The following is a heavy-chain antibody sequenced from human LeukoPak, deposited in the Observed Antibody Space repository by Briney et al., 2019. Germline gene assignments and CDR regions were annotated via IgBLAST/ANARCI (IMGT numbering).Heavy chain of an antibody. J-gene: IGHJ6*02. CDR3: ARDAVDTANAV. D-gene: IGHD5-18*01. Sequence: GGSLRLSCAASGFTFTTYWMHWVRQAPGKGLVWVSHINSDGSITSYADSVKGRFTISRDNAKNTLYLQMDSLRAEDTAVYYCARDAVDTANAVWGQGTTVTVSS. CDR2: INSDGSIT. CDR1: GFTFTTYW. V-gene: IGHV3-74*01.